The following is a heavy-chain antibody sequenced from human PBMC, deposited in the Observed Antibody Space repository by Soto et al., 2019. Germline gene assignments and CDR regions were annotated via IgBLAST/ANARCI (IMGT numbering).Heavy chain of an antibody. Sequence: SETLSLTTAVYGGSFSGYYGSWIRQPPGKGLEWIGEINHSGSTNYNPSLKSRVTISVDTSKNQFSLKLSSVTAADTAVYYCSGFFGDPTRDYYYYGMDVWGQGTTVTVSS. V-gene: IGHV4-34*01. CDR2: INHSGST. CDR3: SGFFGDPTRDYYYYGMDV. D-gene: IGHD4-17*01. J-gene: IGHJ6*02. CDR1: GGSFSGYY.